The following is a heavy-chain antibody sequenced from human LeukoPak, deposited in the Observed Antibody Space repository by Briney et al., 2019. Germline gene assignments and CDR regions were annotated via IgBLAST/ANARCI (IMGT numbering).Heavy chain of an antibody. Sequence: PGGSLRLSCAASGFTFSNYWMNWVRQAPGKGLEWVSSISSSSSYIYYADSVKGRFTISRDNAKNSLYLQMNSLRAEDTAVYYCARLYSSGPGGYWGQGTLVTVSS. CDR2: ISSSSSYI. J-gene: IGHJ4*02. V-gene: IGHV3-21*01. D-gene: IGHD6-19*01. CDR3: ARLYSSGPGGY. CDR1: GFTFSNYW.